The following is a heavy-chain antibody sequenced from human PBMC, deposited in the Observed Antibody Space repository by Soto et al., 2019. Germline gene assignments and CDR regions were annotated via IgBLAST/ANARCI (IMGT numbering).Heavy chain of an antibody. CDR1: GGSISSGGYS. J-gene: IGHJ6*02. CDR2: IYHSGST. D-gene: IGHD3-10*01. CDR3: ATRQGPVGSGRNYYYYYGMDV. Sequence: QLQLQESGSGLVKPSQTLSLTCAVSGGSISSGGYSWSWIRQPPGKGLEWIGYIYHSGSTYYNPSLKSRVTISVDRSKNQCSLKLSSVTAADTAVYYCATRQGPVGSGRNYYYYYGMDVWGQGTTVTVSS. V-gene: IGHV4-30-2*01.